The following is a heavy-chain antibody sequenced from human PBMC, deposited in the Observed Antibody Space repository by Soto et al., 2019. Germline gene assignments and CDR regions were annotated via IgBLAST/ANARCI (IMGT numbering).Heavy chain of an antibody. CDR2: NYYSGIT. V-gene: IGHV4-31*03. Sequence: SETLSLTCTVSGGSISSGGYYWTWIRQHPGKGLEWIGYNYYSGITYYNPSLKSRVTISLDTSKNQFSLKLSSVTAADTAVYYCARGSSIAGLYYGMDVWGQGTSVTVSS. CDR1: GGSISSGGYY. CDR3: ARGSSIAGLYYGMDV. J-gene: IGHJ6*02. D-gene: IGHD6-6*01.